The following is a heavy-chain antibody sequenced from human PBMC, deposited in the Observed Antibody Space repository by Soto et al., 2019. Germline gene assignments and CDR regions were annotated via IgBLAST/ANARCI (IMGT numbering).Heavy chain of an antibody. V-gene: IGHV1-69*01. CDR2: IIPIFGTA. J-gene: IGHJ6*02. D-gene: IGHD2-2*01. CDR3: ARVPVVPAGMDYYYYYGMDV. CDR1: GGTFSSYA. Sequence: QVQLVQSGAEVKKPGSSVKVSCKASGGTFSSYAISWVRQAPGQGLEWMGGIIPIFGTANYAQKFQGRVTITADESTSTAYMELSSLRSEDTAVYYCARVPVVPAGMDYYYYYGMDVWGQGTTVTVSS.